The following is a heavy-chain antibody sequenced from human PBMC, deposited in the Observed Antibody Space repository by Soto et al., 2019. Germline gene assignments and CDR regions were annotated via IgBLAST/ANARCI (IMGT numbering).Heavy chain of an antibody. CDR1: GSTFSTYA. D-gene: IGHD1-26*01. CDR3: ARDPSHSYYTLFYYFDY. Sequence: EVQLLESGGGLVQPGGSLRLSCAASGSTFSTYAMSWVRQAPGKGLEWVSAISGSGSNTYYADSVKGRFTISRDDSKSTLYLQMNSLRAEDTAVYYCARDPSHSYYTLFYYFDYWGQGTLVTVSS. V-gene: IGHV3-23*01. J-gene: IGHJ4*02. CDR2: ISGSGSNT.